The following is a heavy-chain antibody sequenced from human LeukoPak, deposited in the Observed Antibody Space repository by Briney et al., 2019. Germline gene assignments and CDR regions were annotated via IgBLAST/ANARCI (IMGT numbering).Heavy chain of an antibody. J-gene: IGHJ4*02. CDR2: IYYSGST. V-gene: IGHV4-59*01. CDR1: GVSFSSYY. D-gene: IGHD6-6*01. Sequence: PSETLSLTCTVSGVSFSSYYWTWIRQPPGKGLEWIGYIYYSGSTNYNPSLKSRVTMSLDTSKNQFSLKLTSVTAADTGVYYCATGGSSSSVDYWGQGTLVTVSS. CDR3: ATGGSSSSVDY.